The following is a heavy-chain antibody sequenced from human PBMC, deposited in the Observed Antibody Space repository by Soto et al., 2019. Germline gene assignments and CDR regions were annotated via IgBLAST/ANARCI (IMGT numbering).Heavy chain of an antibody. CDR2: ISAYNGNT. V-gene: IGHV1-18*04. Sequence: XSVKVSCKASGYSFTGYGISCVRQAPGQGLEWMGWISAYNGNTNYAQKLQGRVTMTTDTSTSTAYMELRSLRSDDTAVYYCARDYDFWSGYLDDDAFYIRGQGTMVT. J-gene: IGHJ3*02. D-gene: IGHD3-3*01. CDR3: ARDYDFWSGYLDDDAFYI. CDR1: GYSFTGYG.